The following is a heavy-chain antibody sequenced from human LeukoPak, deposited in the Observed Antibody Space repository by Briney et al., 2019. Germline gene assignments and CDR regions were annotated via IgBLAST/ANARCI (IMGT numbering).Heavy chain of an antibody. CDR1: GFSFSSFW. D-gene: IGHD3-3*01. CDR2: IMQDGREK. Sequence: GESLTLSCALSGFSFSSFWMGWVRHAPGRGRVGVANIMQDGREKYYVHSVKGRFTISRDKAKNPLYLKLNSVRAEDTAVYYCARASIRIFGGVITAPLDYWGQGTLVTVSS. J-gene: IGHJ4*02. CDR3: ARASIRIFGGVITAPLDY. V-gene: IGHV3-7*01.